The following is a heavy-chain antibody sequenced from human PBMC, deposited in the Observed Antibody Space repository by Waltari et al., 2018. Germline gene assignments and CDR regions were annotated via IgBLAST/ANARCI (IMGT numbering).Heavy chain of an antibody. CDR3: AKRIVGGPFDV. CDR2: IIPIYGTP. Sequence: QVHLVQSGAAVRKPGSSVKVPCEASGGTFGPYAISWVRQAPGQGLEWMGGIIPIYGTPNYAQKFQGRVNVAADELTTTAYMELSSLRSDDTAVYYCAKRIVGGPFDVWGQGTMVTVSS. CDR1: GGTFGPYA. V-gene: IGHV1-69*12. D-gene: IGHD1-26*01. J-gene: IGHJ3*01.